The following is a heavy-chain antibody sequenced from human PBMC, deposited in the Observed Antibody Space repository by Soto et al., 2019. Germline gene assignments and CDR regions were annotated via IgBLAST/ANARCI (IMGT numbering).Heavy chain of an antibody. D-gene: IGHD3-22*01. V-gene: IGHV4-30-2*01. CDR2: IYHSGST. CDR1: GGSISSGGYS. Sequence: QLQLQESGSGLVKPSQTLSLTCAVSGGSISSGGYSWSWIRQPPGKGLEWIGYIYHSGSTYYNPSLKSRVTISVDRSKNQFSLKLSSVTAADTAVYYCARTYYYDSSGYYPYYYGMDVWGQGTTVTVSS. J-gene: IGHJ6*02. CDR3: ARTYYYDSSGYYPYYYGMDV.